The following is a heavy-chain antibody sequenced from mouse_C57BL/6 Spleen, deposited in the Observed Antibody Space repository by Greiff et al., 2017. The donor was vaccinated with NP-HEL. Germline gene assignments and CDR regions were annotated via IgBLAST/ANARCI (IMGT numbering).Heavy chain of an antibody. CDR3: AREGLANWVFDY. Sequence: VQLQESGAELARPGASVKLSCKASGYTFTSYGISWVKQRTGQGLEWIGEIYPRSGNTYYNEKFKGKATLTADKSSSTAYMELRSLTSEDSAVYFCAREGLANWVFDYWGQGTTLTVSS. CDR2: IYPRSGNT. J-gene: IGHJ2*01. V-gene: IGHV1-81*01. CDR1: GYTFTSYG. D-gene: IGHD4-1*01.